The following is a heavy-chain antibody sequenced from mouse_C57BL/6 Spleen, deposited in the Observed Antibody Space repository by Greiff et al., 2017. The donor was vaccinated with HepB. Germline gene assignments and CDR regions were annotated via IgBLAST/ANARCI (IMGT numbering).Heavy chain of an antibody. CDR2: ISDGGSYT. D-gene: IGHD5-1*01. CDR3: ARDEYPFDY. J-gene: IGHJ2*01. CDR1: GFTFSSYA. Sequence: EVKLVESGGGLVKPGGSLKLSCAASGFTFSSYAMSWVRQTPEKRLEWVATISDGGSYTYYPDNVKGRFTISRDNAKNNLYLQMSHLKSEDTAMYYCARDEYPFDYWGQGTTLTVSS. V-gene: IGHV5-4*01.